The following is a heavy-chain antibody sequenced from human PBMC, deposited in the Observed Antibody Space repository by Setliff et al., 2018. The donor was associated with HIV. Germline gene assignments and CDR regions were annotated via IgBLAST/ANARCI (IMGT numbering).Heavy chain of an antibody. CDR3: ATDLHWAFDY. Sequence: GGSLRLSCTGSGFTFSRYWMSWVRRAPGKGLVWVSRINSGGSSISYADSVKGRFTISRDNSKNTLYLEMNSLRAEDAAVYYCATDLHWAFDYWGQGTMVTVSS. V-gene: IGHV3-74*01. J-gene: IGHJ4*03. CDR2: INSGGSSI. CDR1: GFTFSRYW. D-gene: IGHD7-27*01.